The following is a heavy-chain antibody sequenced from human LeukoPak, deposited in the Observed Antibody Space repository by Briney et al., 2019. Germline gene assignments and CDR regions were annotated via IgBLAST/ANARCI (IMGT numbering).Heavy chain of an antibody. D-gene: IGHD5-18*01. CDR2: IYTSGST. J-gene: IGHJ3*02. CDR1: GGSISSGSYY. V-gene: IGHV4-61*02. CDR3: ARFEGPDVDTAIPDAFDI. Sequence: SQTLSLTCTVSGGSISSGSYYWSWIRQPAGKGLERIGRIYTSGSTYYNPSLKSRVTISVDTSKNQFSLKLSSVTAADTAVYYCARFEGPDVDTAIPDAFDIWGQGTMVTVSS.